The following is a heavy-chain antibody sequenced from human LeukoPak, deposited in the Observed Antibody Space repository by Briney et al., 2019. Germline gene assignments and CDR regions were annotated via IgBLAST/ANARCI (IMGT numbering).Heavy chain of an antibody. CDR2: INPNSGGT. J-gene: IGHJ5*02. CDR3: ARGGDSSSWYGWFDP. D-gene: IGHD6-13*01. V-gene: IGHV1-2*02. CDR1: GYTFTGYY. Sequence: GASVKVSCKASGYTFTGYYLHWVRQAPGQGLEWMGWINPNSGGTNYAQKFQGRVTMTRDTSISAAYVELSRLRSDDTAVYYCARGGDSSSWYGWFDPWGQGTLVTVSS.